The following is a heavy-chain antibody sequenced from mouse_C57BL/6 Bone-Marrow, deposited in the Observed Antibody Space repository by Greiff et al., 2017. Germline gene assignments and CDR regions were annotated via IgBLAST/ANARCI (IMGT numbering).Heavy chain of an antibody. Sequence: QVLLQQPGAELVKPGASVKLSCKASGYTFTSYWMQWVKQRPGQGLEWIGEIDPSDSYTNYNQKFKGKATLTVDTSSSTAYMQLSSLTSEDSAVYYCAPLQAWFAYWGQGTLVTVSA. CDR3: APLQAWFAY. V-gene: IGHV1-50*01. CDR1: GYTFTSYW. CDR2: IDPSDSYT. D-gene: IGHD6-1*01. J-gene: IGHJ3*01.